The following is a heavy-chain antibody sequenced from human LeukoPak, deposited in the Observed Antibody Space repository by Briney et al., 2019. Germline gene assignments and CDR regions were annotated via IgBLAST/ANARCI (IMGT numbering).Heavy chain of an antibody. J-gene: IGHJ6*04. CDR2: IKQDGSEK. V-gene: IGHV3-7*01. D-gene: IGHD3-10*02. CDR1: GFSFSRYW. Sequence: GGSLRLSCAASGFSFSRYWMSWVRQAPGKGLEWVANIKQDGSEKNYVESVKGRFTISRDNAKNSLYLQMNSLRAEDTAVYYCAELGITMIGGVWGKGTTVTISS. CDR3: AELGITMIGGV.